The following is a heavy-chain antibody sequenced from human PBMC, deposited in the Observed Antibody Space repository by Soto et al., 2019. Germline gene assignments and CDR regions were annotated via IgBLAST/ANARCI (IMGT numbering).Heavy chain of an antibody. CDR2: IGRTGVDM. CDR1: GFIFSTST. D-gene: IGHD4-17*01. CDR3: VYGDHRGY. J-gene: IGHJ4*02. V-gene: IGHV3-21*01. Sequence: EVQLVESGGGLVKPGGSLRLSCAGSGFIFSTSTMNWVRQAPGQGLEWISSIGRTGVDMYYADSVKGRFTISRDNAQSSLYLQMNTLRAEDTAVYYCVYGDHRGYWGQGTLVTVS.